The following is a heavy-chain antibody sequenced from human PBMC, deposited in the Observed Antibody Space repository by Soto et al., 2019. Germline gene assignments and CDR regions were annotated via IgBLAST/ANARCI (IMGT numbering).Heavy chain of an antibody. Sequence: RXLSGAGTGVTFSDYSMTWVLQAPGKGLEWVSAVTANGGSTYSADSVKGRFTISRDNSKNTLFLQMNSLRAEDTAVYYCASLGVGDWANYYYYYGMDVWGQGTTVTVSS. V-gene: IGHV3-23*01. CDR2: VTANGGST. J-gene: IGHJ6*02. D-gene: IGHD2-21*02. CDR3: ASLGVGDWANYYYYYGMDV. CDR1: GVTFSDYS.